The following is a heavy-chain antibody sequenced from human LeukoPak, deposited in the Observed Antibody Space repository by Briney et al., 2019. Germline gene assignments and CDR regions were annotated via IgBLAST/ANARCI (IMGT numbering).Heavy chain of an antibody. CDR1: GYSFTTYW. V-gene: IGHV5-51*01. Sequence: GESLQISCRGSGYSFTTYWIGWVRPMPGKGLEWMGIIYPGDSDTRYSPSFQGQVTISADKSITTAYLQWSSLKASDTAIYYCARRLDGNFDYWGQGTLVTVSS. J-gene: IGHJ4*02. D-gene: IGHD1-1*01. CDR2: IYPGDSDT. CDR3: ARRLDGNFDY.